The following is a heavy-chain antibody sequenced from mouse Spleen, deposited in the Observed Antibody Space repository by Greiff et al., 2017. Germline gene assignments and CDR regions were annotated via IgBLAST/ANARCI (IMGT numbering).Heavy chain of an antibody. CDR3: ARETGRAFFAY. CDR2: IDLNSGGT. J-gene: IGHJ3*01. D-gene: IGHD3-2*01. V-gene: IGHV1-72*01. Sequence: VQLQQPGAELVKPGASVKLSCKASGYTFTSYWMHWVKQRPGRGLEWIGRIDLNSGGTKYNEKFKGKATLTVDKPSSTAYMQLSSLTSEDSAVYYCARETGRAFFAYWGQGTLVTVSA. CDR1: GYTFTSYW.